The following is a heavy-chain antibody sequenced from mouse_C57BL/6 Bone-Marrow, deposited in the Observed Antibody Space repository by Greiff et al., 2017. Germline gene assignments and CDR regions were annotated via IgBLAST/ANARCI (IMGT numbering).Heavy chain of an antibody. Sequence: EVKLVESGGGLVQPGGSLKLSCAASGFTFSDYGMAWVRQAPRQGPEWVAFISNLAYSIYYADTVTGRFTLSSENAKNPLYLELSSLRSEDTAMYYCARHGGYGSSYWYFDVWGTGTTVTVSS. CDR1: GFTFSDYG. V-gene: IGHV5-15*01. J-gene: IGHJ1*03. CDR2: ISNLAYSI. CDR3: ARHGGYGSSYWYFDV. D-gene: IGHD1-1*01.